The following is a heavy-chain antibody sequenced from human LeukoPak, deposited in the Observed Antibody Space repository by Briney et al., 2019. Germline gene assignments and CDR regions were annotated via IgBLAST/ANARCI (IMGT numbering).Heavy chain of an antibody. CDR3: ARDEYGDYYFDY. J-gene: IGHJ4*02. D-gene: IGHD4-17*01. CDR1: GFTVSSNY. CDR2: IYSGGST. V-gene: IGHV3-66*02. Sequence: GGSLRLSCAASGFTVSSNYMSWVRQAPGKWLEWVSVIYSGGSTYYADSVKGRFTISRDNSKNTLYLQMNSLRAEDTAVYYCARDEYGDYYFDYWGQGTLVTVSS.